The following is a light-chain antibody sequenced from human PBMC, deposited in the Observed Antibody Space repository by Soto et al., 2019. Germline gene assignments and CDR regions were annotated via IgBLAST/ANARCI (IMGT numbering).Light chain of an antibody. Sequence: EIVLTQSPGTLSLSPGERATLSCRASQTVSSSLAWYQQKPGQAPRLLIYGASSRATDIPDRFSGSGSGTDFTLTISRLEPEDFATYYCQQTYSFPRTFGQGT. J-gene: IGKJ1*01. CDR3: QQTYSFPRT. V-gene: IGKV3-20*01. CDR1: QTVSSS. CDR2: GAS.